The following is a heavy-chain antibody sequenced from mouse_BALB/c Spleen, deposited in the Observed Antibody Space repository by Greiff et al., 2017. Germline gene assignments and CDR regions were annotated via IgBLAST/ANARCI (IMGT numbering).Heavy chain of an antibody. J-gene: IGHJ4*01. D-gene: IGHD1-1*01. CDR2: ISYSGST. CDR3: ARFPSYYYGSSHYAMDY. V-gene: IGHV3-8*02. Sequence: EVKLMESGPSLVKPSQTLSLTCSVTGDSITSGYWNWIRKFPGNTLEYMGYISYSGSTYYNPSLKSRISITRDTSKNQYYLQLNSVTTEDTATYYCARFPSYYYGSSHYAMDYWGQGTSVTVSS. CDR1: GDSITSGY.